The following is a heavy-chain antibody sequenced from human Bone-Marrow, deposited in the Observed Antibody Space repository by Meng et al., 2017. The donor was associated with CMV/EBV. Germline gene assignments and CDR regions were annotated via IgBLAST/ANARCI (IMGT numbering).Heavy chain of an antibody. CDR3: ARYTGNSASYYYYGMDV. D-gene: IGHD4-23*01. Sequence: ASVKVSCKASGYTFTGYYMHWVRQAPGQGLEWMGWINPNSGGTNYAQKFQGRVTMTRDTSISTAYMELSRLRSDDTAVYYCARYTGNSASYYYYGMDVWGQGTTVTVPS. V-gene: IGHV1-2*02. CDR2: INPNSGGT. CDR1: GYTFTGYY. J-gene: IGHJ6*02.